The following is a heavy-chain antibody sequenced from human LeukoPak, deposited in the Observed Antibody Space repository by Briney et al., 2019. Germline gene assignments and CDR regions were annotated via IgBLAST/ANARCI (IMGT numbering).Heavy chain of an antibody. CDR2: INPNSGGT. CDR3: ARDSPLYDFWSGYSSYYYYGMDV. CDR1: GYTFTGYY. V-gene: IGHV1-2*02. Sequence: GASVKVSCKASGYTFTGYYMHWVRQAPGQGLEWMGWINPNSGGTNYAQKFQGGVTMTRDTSISTAYMELSRLRSDDTAVYYCARDSPLYDFWSGYSSYYYYGMDVWGQGTTVTVSS. J-gene: IGHJ6*02. D-gene: IGHD3-3*01.